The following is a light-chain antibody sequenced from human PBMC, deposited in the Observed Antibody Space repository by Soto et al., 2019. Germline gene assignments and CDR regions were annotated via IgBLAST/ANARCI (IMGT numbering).Light chain of an antibody. CDR3: QQYDSSSVT. J-gene: IGKJ5*01. Sequence: EILLTQSPATLSLSPGDRATLSCGASQSVSSSYLAWYQQKPGLAPRLLIYDASSRATGIPDRFSGSGSGTDFTLTISRLEPEDFAVYYCQQYDSSSVTFGQGTRLEIK. CDR2: DAS. V-gene: IGKV3D-20*01. CDR1: QSVSSSY.